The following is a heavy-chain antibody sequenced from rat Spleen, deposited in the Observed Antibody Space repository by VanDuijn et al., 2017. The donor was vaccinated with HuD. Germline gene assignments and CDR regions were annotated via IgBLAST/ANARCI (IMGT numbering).Heavy chain of an antibody. CDR1: GFIFSNYY. V-gene: IGHV5-25*01. D-gene: IGHD4-3*01. CDR2: ITTGGAIT. CDR3: ATGIRGYYVMDA. J-gene: IGHJ4*01. Sequence: EVQLVESGGGLVQPGRSMSLSCATSGFIFSNYYMVWVRQAPTKGLEWVASITTGGAITSYRDSVKGRFTISRDNAKSTLSLQMDSLRSEDTDTYHCATGIRGYYVMDAWGQGASVTVSS.